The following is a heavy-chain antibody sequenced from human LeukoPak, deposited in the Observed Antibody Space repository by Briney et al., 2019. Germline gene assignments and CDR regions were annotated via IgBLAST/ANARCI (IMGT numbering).Heavy chain of an antibody. CDR3: ARSRGYFDY. D-gene: IGHD6-13*01. Sequence: PSETLSLTCTVSGGSISSYYWSWIRQPPGKGLEWIGYIYYSGSTNCNPSLKSRVTISVDTSKNQFSLKLSSVTAADTALYYCARSRGYFDYWGQGTLVTVSS. CDR1: GGSISSYY. J-gene: IGHJ4*02. CDR2: IYYSGST. V-gene: IGHV4-59*01.